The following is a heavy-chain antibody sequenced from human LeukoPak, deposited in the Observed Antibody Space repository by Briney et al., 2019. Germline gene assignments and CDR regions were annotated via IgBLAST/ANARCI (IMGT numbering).Heavy chain of an antibody. D-gene: IGHD2-21*01. J-gene: IGHJ4*02. CDR3: ARAIYCGGDCYQYYFDY. CDR2: IIPIFGTA. CDR1: GGTFSSYA. Sequence: SVNVSCKAWGGTFSSYAMSWVRQAPGQGLEWMGGIIPIFGTANYAQKFQGRDTITADESTSTAYMELSSLRSEDTAVYYCARAIYCGGDCYQYYFDYWGQGTLVTVSS. V-gene: IGHV1-69*13.